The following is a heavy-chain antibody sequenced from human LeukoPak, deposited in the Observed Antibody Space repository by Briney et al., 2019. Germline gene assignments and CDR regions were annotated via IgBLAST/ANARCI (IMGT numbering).Heavy chain of an antibody. CDR1: GGSISSYY. D-gene: IGHD3-22*01. J-gene: IGHJ3*02. CDR2: IYYSGST. Sequence: SETLSLTCTVSGGSISSYYWSWVRQPAGKGLEWIGYIYYSGSTNYNPSLKSRVTISLDTSRNHFSLRLSSVTAADTAVYYCARLLDYDSSGYPDTFDIWGQGTMVTVSS. CDR3: ARLLDYDSSGYPDTFDI. V-gene: IGHV4-59*01.